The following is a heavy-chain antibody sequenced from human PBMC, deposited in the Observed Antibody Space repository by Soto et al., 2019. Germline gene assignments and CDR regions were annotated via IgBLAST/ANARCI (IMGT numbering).Heavy chain of an antibody. Sequence: QITLKESGPTLVTPRQTLTLTCTFSGFSLDTRGVGVGWVRQPPGKALEWLALIYGNDEQRLNPFLQFRLTIAKDTPKSHVVLTMTNMDPVDTATYFCAHRLSAAGLFDHWGQGTLVSVSS. CDR1: GFSLDTRGVG. CDR2: IYGNDEQ. D-gene: IGHD6-13*01. V-gene: IGHV2-5*01. CDR3: AHRLSAAGLFDH. J-gene: IGHJ5*02.